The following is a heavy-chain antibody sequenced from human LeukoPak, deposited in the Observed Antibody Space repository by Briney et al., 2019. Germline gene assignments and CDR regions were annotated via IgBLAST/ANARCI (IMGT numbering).Heavy chain of an antibody. CDR3: ARSVAAAGNRPLDY. D-gene: IGHD6-13*01. Sequence: GGSLRLSCAASGFSFSSYAMHWVRQAPGKGLEYVSGISSDGGSTSYADSVKGRFTVSRDNSKNTLYLEMGSLRDEDMAVCYCARSVAAAGNRPLDYWGQGTLVTVSS. CDR2: ISSDGGST. V-gene: IGHV3-64*02. J-gene: IGHJ4*02. CDR1: GFSFSSYA.